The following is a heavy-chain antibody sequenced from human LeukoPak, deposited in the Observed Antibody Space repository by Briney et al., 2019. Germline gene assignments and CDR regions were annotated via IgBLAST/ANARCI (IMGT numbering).Heavy chain of an antibody. Sequence: PGGSLRLSCAASGFTFSSYGMHWVRQAPGKGLEWVAVIWYDGSNKYYADSVKGRFTISRDNSKNTLYLQMNSLRAEDTAVYYCAKDPGVDTAHFDYWGQGTLVTVSS. J-gene: IGHJ4*02. D-gene: IGHD5-18*01. V-gene: IGHV3-33*06. CDR2: IWYDGSNK. CDR3: AKDPGVDTAHFDY. CDR1: GFTFSSYG.